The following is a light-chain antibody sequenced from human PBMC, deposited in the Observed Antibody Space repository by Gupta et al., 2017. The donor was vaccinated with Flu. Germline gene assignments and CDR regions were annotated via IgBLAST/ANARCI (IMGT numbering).Light chain of an antibody. CDR2: AAS. V-gene: IGKV1-39*01. J-gene: IGKJ3*01. Sequence: DIQMTQSPSSLSASVGDRVTITCRASQSISSYLNWYQQKPGKAPKLLIYAASSLQSGVPSRFSGSGSGTDFTLTISSLQPEDFATYYCQQSYSNPLVTFGPGTKVDIK. CDR3: QQSYSNPLVT. CDR1: QSISSY.